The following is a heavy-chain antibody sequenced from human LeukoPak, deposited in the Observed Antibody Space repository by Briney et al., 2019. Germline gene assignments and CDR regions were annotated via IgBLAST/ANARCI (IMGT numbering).Heavy chain of an antibody. V-gene: IGHV1-8*01. CDR2: MDGSSGKT. CDR3: ARLYYYASSGYDALDI. Sequence: ASVKVSCKTSGYTSTSYDINWVRQATGQGLEWMGGMDGSSGKTAYAQKFLGRVTITRNTSISTAYMELSSPTSEDTAVYYCARLYYYASSGYDALDIWGQGTMVTVSS. CDR1: GYTSTSYD. J-gene: IGHJ3*02. D-gene: IGHD3-22*01.